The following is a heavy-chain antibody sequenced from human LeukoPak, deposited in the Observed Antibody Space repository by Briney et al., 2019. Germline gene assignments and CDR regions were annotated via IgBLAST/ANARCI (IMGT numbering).Heavy chain of an antibody. Sequence: GGSLRLSCAASGFTVSGNYMSWVRQAPGKGLEWVSVIYSGGSTYYADSVKGRFTISRDNSKNTLYLQMNSLRAEDTAVYYCARGGNYYGSGSYYDNWFDPWGQGTLVTVSS. V-gene: IGHV3-66*01. D-gene: IGHD3-10*01. CDR3: ARGGNYYGSGSYYDNWFDP. CDR2: IYSGGST. CDR1: GFTVSGNY. J-gene: IGHJ5*02.